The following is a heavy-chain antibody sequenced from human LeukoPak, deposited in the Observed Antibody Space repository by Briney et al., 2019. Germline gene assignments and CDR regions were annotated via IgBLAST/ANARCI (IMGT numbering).Heavy chain of an antibody. CDR2: ISYDGSNK. CDR3: AKGYSSGWYYFDY. Sequence: PGGSLRLSCAASGFTFSNYGMHWVRQAPGKGLEWVAVISYDGSNKFYADSVKGRFTISRDNSNNTLFVEMNSLRAEDTAVYYCAKGYSSGWYYFDYWGQGTLVTVSS. CDR1: GFTFSNYG. J-gene: IGHJ4*02. V-gene: IGHV3-30*18. D-gene: IGHD6-19*01.